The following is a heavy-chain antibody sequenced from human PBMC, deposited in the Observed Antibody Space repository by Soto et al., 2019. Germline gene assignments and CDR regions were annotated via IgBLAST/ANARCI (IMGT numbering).Heavy chain of an antibody. CDR1: GFTFSSYS. V-gene: IGHV3-48*02. Sequence: GSLRLSCAASGFTFSSYSMNWVRQAPGKGLEWVSYISSSSSTIYYADSVKGRFTISRDNAKNSLYLQMNSLRDEDTAVYYCARGVRRGGLVRFEGRAFDYWGQGTLVTVSS. CDR2: ISSSSSTI. D-gene: IGHD5-12*01. CDR3: ARGVRRGGLVRFEGRAFDY. J-gene: IGHJ4*02.